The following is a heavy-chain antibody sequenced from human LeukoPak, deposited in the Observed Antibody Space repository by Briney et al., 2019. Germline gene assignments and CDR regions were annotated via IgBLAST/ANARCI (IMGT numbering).Heavy chain of an antibody. V-gene: IGHV3-9*03. J-gene: IGHJ4*02. Sequence: GGSLRLSCAASGFTFDDYAMHWVRQAPGKGLEWVSGISWNSGSIGYADSVKGRFTISRDNAKNSLYLQMNSLRAEDMALYYCAKDMHEMVYAKGFHYWGQGTLVTVSS. CDR1: GFTFDDYA. CDR3: AKDMHEMVYAKGFHY. CDR2: ISWNSGSI. D-gene: IGHD2-8*01.